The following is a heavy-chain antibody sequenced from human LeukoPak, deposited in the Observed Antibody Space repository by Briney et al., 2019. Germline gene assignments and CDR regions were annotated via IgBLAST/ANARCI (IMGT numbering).Heavy chain of an antibody. V-gene: IGHV1-2*02. CDR3: ARGAKIAAAGNFDY. CDR2: INPNSGGT. D-gene: IGHD6-13*01. J-gene: IGHJ4*02. Sequence: ASVKVSCKASGYTFTGYYMHWVRQAPGQGLEWMGWINPNSGGTNYAQRFQGRVTMTRDTSISTAYMELSRLRSDDTAVYYCARGAKIAAAGNFDYWGQGTLVTVSS. CDR1: GYTFTGYY.